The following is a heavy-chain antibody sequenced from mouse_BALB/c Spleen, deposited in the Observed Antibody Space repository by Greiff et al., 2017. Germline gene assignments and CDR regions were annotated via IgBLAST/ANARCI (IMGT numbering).Heavy chain of an antibody. V-gene: IGHV2-6-7*01. D-gene: IGHD2-14*01. J-gene: IGHJ4*01. Sequence: VQLQQSGPGLVAPSQSLSITCTVSGFSLTGYGVNWVRQPPGKGLEWLGMIWGDGSTDYNSALKSRLSISKDNSKSQVFLKMNSLQTDDTARYYCARSYYRYDKGYAMDYWGQGTSVTVSS. CDR1: GFSLTGYG. CDR2: IWGDGST. CDR3: ARSYYRYDKGYAMDY.